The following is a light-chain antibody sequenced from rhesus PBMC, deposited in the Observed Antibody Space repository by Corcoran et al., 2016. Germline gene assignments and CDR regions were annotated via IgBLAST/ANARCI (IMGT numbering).Light chain of an antibody. V-gene: IGKV1-21*01. J-gene: IGKJ1*01. CDR2: KSA. CDR1: QGISSW. Sequence: DIQMTQSPSSLTASVGDRVTITCRASQGISSWLAWYQQKPGKAPKLLIYKSARLHSGVPSRFSGSGCGTDFNLPISSLQPEVFATYYWQQNNRSPWTSGQGTKVEIK. CDR3: QQNNRSPWT.